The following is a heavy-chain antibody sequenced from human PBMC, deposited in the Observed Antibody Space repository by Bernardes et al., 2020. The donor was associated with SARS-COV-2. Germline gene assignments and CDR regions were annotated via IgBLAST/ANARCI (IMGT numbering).Heavy chain of an antibody. D-gene: IGHD3-10*01. CDR2: ISGFNGDT. CDR1: GYAFRSYG. V-gene: IGHV1-18*01. Sequence: SVKVSCKASGYAFRSYGISWARQAPGQGLEWMGWISGFNGDTSYIQKIQDRVTLTTDTSTSTAFMDLRDLRSDDTAVYFCAREVMVRISDTYRNGMDLWGQGTTVTVSS. CDR3: AREVMVRISDTYRNGMDL. J-gene: IGHJ6*02.